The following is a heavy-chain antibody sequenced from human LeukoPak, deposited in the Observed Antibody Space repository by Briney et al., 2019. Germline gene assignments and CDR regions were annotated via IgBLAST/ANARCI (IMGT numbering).Heavy chain of an antibody. CDR1: GYTFTSYD. Sequence: ASVKVSCKASGYTFTSYDINWVRQAPGQGLEWMGWMNPNSGNTGYAQKFQGRVTMTRNTSISTAYMELSSLRSEDTAVYYCARGLYDFWSGYYWGDYYYYYMDVWGKGTTVTVSS. D-gene: IGHD3-3*01. J-gene: IGHJ6*03. V-gene: IGHV1-8*01. CDR3: ARGLYDFWSGYYWGDYYYYYMDV. CDR2: MNPNSGNT.